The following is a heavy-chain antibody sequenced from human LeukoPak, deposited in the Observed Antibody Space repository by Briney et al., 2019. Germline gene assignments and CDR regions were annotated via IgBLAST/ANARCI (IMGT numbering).Heavy chain of an antibody. CDR2: VYSSGST. Sequence: PSETLSLTCTVSGVSISSHYWSWIRQPAGNRLEWIGRVYSSGSTKYNPSLQSRVTISVDKSTNQLSLRLNSVTAADTAVYYCARDPISYDPLTCYELWGWFDPWGQGTLVTVSS. V-gene: IGHV4-4*07. CDR1: GVSISSHY. D-gene: IGHD3-9*01. J-gene: IGHJ5*02. CDR3: ARDPISYDPLTCYELWGWFDP.